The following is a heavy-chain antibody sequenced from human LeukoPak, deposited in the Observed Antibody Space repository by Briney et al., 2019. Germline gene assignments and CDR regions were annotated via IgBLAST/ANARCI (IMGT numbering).Heavy chain of an antibody. D-gene: IGHD3-3*01. Sequence: GGSLRLSCAASGFDFSHYGMSWVRQAPGKGLEWVASIKHDGSEKYYADSVRGRFTISRDNTMNSLYLQMSSLRAEDTAVYYCATDRGWRTSGYYLYYFEYWGQGTLVTYSS. CDR2: IKHDGSEK. CDR3: ATDRGWRTSGYYLYYFEY. CDR1: GFDFSHYG. J-gene: IGHJ4*02. V-gene: IGHV3-7*01.